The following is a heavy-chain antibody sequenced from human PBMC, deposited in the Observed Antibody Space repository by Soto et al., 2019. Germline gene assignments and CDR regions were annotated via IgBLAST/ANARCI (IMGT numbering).Heavy chain of an antibody. J-gene: IGHJ4*02. D-gene: IGHD6-6*01. CDR3: ARDEHF. CDR1: GYSFGDYA. CDR2: FNAGNGLR. V-gene: IGHV1-3*01. Sequence: QVLLVQYGAEVREPGASVRISCRTSGYSFGDYALHWVRQTPGRGLEWVGWFNAGNGLRRYAEKVQGRVSLTIETLLKTAYMHLSSLKYEDLAVYYCARDEHFWGQGTQVTVSS.